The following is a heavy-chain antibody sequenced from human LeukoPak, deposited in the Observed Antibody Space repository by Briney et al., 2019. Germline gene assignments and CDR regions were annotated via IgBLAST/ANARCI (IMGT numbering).Heavy chain of an antibody. J-gene: IGHJ4*02. D-gene: IGHD3-10*01. V-gene: IGHV4-39*07. CDR3: AAVPESYYTVYYFNY. CDR1: GGSISSDNYY. Sequence: SETLSLTCTVSGGSISSDNYYWGWIRQPPGKGLEWIGRIYYSGSTYYNPSLKSRVTISVDTSKNQFSLKLSSVTAADTAVYYCAAVPESYYTVYYFNYWGQGTLVTVSS. CDR2: IYYSGST.